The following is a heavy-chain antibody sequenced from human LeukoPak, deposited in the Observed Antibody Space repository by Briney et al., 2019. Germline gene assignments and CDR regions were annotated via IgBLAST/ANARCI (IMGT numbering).Heavy chain of an antibody. J-gene: IGHJ5*02. D-gene: IGHD6-13*01. CDR1: GDSISSGGYS. CDR3: ARVVAAAGNNWFDP. CDR2: IHDSGST. V-gene: IGHV4-30-4*07. Sequence: PSETLSLTCAVSGDSISSGGYSWSWIRQTPGKGLEWIAYIHDSGSTYNNPSLKSRLSISIDTSKNQFSLKLNSVTAADTAVYYCARVVAAAGNNWFDPWGQGTLVTVSS.